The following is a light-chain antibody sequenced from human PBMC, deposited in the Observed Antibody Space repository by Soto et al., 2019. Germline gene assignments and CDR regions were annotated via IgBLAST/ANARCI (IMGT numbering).Light chain of an antibody. CDR3: SSYTSSSTLVV. CDR2: DVS. Sequence: QSALTQPPSASGSPGQSVTIPCTGTSSDVGGYNSVSWYQQHPGKAPKLMIYDVSNRPSGVSNRFSGSKFGNTASLTISGLQAEDEADYYCSSYTSSSTLVVFGGGTKLTVL. V-gene: IGLV2-14*01. J-gene: IGLJ2*01. CDR1: SSDVGGYNS.